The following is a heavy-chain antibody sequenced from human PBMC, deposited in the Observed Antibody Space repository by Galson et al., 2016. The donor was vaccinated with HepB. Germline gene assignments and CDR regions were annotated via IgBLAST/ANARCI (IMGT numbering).Heavy chain of an antibody. CDR2: INLSGST. CDR1: AGSLSGYY. Sequence: SETLSLTCAVSAGSLSGYYGSWFRQSPGKNLEWIGEINLSGSTNYHPSLKSRVSMSVDTSKNEFSLRLFSVTAADAAVYFCAGGVDYWGPGTVVTVSS. V-gene: IGHV4-34*01. J-gene: IGHJ4*02. CDR3: AGGVDY.